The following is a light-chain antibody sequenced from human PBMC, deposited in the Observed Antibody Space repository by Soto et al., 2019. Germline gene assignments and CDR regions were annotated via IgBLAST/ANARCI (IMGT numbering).Light chain of an antibody. CDR3: QKYNSAPRT. J-gene: IGKJ1*01. CDR1: QGISNY. CDR2: AAS. V-gene: IGKV1-27*01. Sequence: DIQMTQSPSSLSASVGDGVTITCRASQGISNYLAWYQQKPSKAPKLLIYAASTLQSGVPSRFSGSGSGTEFTLTISSLQPEDVATYYCQKYNSAPRTFGQGTRVDIK.